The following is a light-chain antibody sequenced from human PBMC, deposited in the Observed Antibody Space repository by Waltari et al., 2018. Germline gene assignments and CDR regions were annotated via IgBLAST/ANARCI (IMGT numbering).Light chain of an antibody. CDR1: QSGFQNSTNKNY. J-gene: IGKJ2*01. CDR2: WAS. CDR3: QQYFSGPYT. Sequence: DIVMTQSPDSLAVSLGAGATINCKSSQSGFQNSTNKNYLAWFQQKAGPPPKLRVYWASTRQSGVPDRFSGIGTETDFTLTISGLQAEDVAVYYCQQYFSGPYTFGQGTRLEIK. V-gene: IGKV4-1*01.